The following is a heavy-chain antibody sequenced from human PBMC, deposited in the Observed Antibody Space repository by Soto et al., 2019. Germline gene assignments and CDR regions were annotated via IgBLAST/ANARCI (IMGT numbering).Heavy chain of an antibody. D-gene: IGHD1-26*01. Sequence: QVPLVESGGGFVKPGGSLRLSCAATGFTFSDYYMNWIRQAPGKGLEWLSYSDGSSAYTNYAYSVKGRFTTSSDNAKNTLFTQSTSLSDEDTAVYYRARAVGNYYGMDVWGQGTTVSVSS. V-gene: IGHV3-11*06. CDR1: GFTFSDYY. CDR2: SDGSSAYT. CDR3: ARAVGNYYGMDV. J-gene: IGHJ6*02.